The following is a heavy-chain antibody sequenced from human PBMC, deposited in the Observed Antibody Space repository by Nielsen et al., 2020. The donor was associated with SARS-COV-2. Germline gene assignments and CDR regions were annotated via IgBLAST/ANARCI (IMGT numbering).Heavy chain of an antibody. Sequence: GESLKISCAASGFTFSNAWMSWVRQAPGKGLEWVGRIKSKTDGGTTDYAAPVKGRFTISRNDSKNTLYLQMNSLKTEDTAVYYCTPRPFHSGWGQGTLVTVSS. CDR3: TPRPFHSG. V-gene: IGHV3-15*01. J-gene: IGHJ4*02. CDR1: GFTFSNAW. CDR2: IKSKTDGGTT. D-gene: IGHD2-15*01.